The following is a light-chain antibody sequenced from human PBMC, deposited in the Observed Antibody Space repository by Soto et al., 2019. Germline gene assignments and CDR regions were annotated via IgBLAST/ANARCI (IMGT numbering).Light chain of an antibody. CDR2: LGS. CDR1: QSLLHSNGYNY. J-gene: IGKJ4*01. CDR3: MQALQTPLT. V-gene: IGKV2-28*01. Sequence: DIVMTQSPLSLPVTPGEPASISCRSSQSLLHSNGYNYLDWYLQKPGQSPQLLIYLGSNRASGVPDRFGGSGLGTDFTLKISRVEAEDVGVYYCMQALQTPLTFGGGTKVEIK.